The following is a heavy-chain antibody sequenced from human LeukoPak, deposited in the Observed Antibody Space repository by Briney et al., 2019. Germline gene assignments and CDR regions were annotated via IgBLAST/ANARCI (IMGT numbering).Heavy chain of an antibody. J-gene: IGHJ5*02. V-gene: IGHV4-34*01. CDR1: GGSFSGYY. CDR3: ARLSVGAYNWFDP. D-gene: IGHD1-26*01. CDR2: INHSGST. Sequence: PSETLSLTCAVYGGSFSGYYWSWIRQPPGKGLECIGKINHSGSTDYNPSLKSRVTISVDTSKNQFSLKLSSVTAADTAVYYCARLSVGAYNWFDPWGQGTLVTVSS.